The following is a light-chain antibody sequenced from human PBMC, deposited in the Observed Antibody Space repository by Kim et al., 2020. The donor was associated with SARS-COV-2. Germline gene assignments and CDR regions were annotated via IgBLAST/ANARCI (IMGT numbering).Light chain of an antibody. V-gene: IGKV1-39*01. CDR2: AAS. CDR1: QRIGRY. Sequence: SASEGDRVTITCRASQRIGRYLNWYQQKPGKAPKVLIYAASSLQSGVPSRFSSSGSGTDFTLSISRLQPEDFATYYCQQSYSIPRTFGQWSKLVI. CDR3: QQSYSIPRT. J-gene: IGKJ2*01.